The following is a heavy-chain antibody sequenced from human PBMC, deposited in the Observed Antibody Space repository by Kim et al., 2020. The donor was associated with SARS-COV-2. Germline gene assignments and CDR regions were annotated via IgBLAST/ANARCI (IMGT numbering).Heavy chain of an antibody. V-gene: IGHV1-2*02. D-gene: IGHD5-12*01. CDR3: AKVIDSAYDHDAFDI. Sequence: AQKFQGRVTMTRDTSISTAFMDLNSLRSDDTAVYYCAKVIDSAYDHDAFDIWGQGTLVTVSS. J-gene: IGHJ3*02.